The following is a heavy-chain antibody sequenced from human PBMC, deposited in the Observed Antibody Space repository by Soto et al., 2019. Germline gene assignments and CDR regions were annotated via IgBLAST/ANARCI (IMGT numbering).Heavy chain of an antibody. J-gene: IGHJ3*02. D-gene: IGHD2-2*01. CDR3: TRGLLGYCSSSSCYPHRVPIAFDI. CDR1: GFTFSDYA. CDR2: IRRKVYGGTT. V-gene: IGHV3-49*03. Sequence: EVQLVESGGGLAQPGRSLRLSCTASGFTFSDYAMTWFRQVPGKGLEWVGFIRRKVYGGTTEYAASVKGRFTISRDDSKSIAYLQLNSLKTEDTAVYFCTRGLLGYCSSSSCYPHRVPIAFDIWGQGTMVTVSS.